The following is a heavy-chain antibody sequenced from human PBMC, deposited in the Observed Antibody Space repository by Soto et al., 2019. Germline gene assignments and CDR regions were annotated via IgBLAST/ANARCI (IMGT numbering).Heavy chain of an antibody. CDR1: SGCISSSNW. J-gene: IGHJ5*02. V-gene: IGHV4-4*02. Sequence: QVQLQESGPGLVKPSGTLSLTCAVSSGCISSSNWWSWVRQPPGKGLEWIGEIYHSGSTNYNPSLKSWVPISVDKSKNQFSLKLSSVTPADTAVHYCARRVTGSSGWYLSWFDPWGQGTLVTLFS. CDR2: IYHSGST. CDR3: ARRVTGSSGWYLSWFDP. D-gene: IGHD6-19*01.